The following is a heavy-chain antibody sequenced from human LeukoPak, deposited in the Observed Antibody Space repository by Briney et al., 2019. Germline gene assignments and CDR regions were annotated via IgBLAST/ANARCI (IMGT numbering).Heavy chain of an antibody. J-gene: IGHJ6*03. CDR2: IYYTGST. CDR3: ARVDSYYYMDV. D-gene: IGHD2-15*01. V-gene: IGHV4-39*07. CDR1: GGSISTNNYF. Sequence: SETLSLTCTVSGGSISTNNYFWGGIRQPPGKGLEWIGSIYYTGSTYYNPSLKSRVIISVDTSKTQFSLKVSSVTAADTAVYYCARVDSYYYMDVWGKGTTVTVSS.